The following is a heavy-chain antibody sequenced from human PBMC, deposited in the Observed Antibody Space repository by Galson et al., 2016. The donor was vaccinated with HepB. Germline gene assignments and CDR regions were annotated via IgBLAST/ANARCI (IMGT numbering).Heavy chain of an antibody. J-gene: IGHJ4*02. Sequence: ETLSLTCAVSGESFSNFYWTWIRQPPGKGLEWIGEINHSGFSNYNPSLKSRVTISIDTSKNQFSLNLSSVTAADTAVYFCARGGIGYSRRRFDYWGQGTLVTVSS. D-gene: IGHD6-13*01. CDR3: ARGGIGYSRRRFDY. CDR2: INHSGFS. CDR1: GESFSNFY. V-gene: IGHV4-34*01.